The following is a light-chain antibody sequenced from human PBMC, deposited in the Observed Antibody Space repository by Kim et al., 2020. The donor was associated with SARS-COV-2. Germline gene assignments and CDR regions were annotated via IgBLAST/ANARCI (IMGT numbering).Light chain of an antibody. CDR3: QQYNSWPPIT. CDR2: GAS. J-gene: IGKJ3*01. CDR1: QSVSSN. V-gene: IGKV3-15*01. Sequence: SPGERATLSCRASQSVSSNLAWYQQKPGQAPRLLIYGASTRATGIPARFSGSGSGTEFTLTISSLQSEDFAVYYCQQYNSWPPITFGPGTKVDIK.